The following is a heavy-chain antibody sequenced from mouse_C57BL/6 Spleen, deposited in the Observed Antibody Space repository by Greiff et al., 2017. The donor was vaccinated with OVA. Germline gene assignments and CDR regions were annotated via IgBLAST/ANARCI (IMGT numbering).Heavy chain of an antibody. J-gene: IGHJ1*03. CDR3: ARRGYYGSSSYWYFDV. V-gene: IGHV5-6*01. D-gene: IGHD1-1*01. CDR2: ISSGGSYT. CDR1: GFTFSSYG. Sequence: EVQRVESGGDLVKPGGSLKLSCAASGFTFSSYGMSWVRQTPDKRLEWVATISSGGSYTYYPASVKGRFTISRDNAKNTLYLQMSSLKSEDTAMYYCARRGYYGSSSYWYFDVWGTGTTVTVSS.